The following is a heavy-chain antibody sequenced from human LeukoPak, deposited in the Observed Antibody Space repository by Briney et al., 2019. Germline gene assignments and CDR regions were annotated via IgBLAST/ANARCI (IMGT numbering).Heavy chain of an antibody. D-gene: IGHD6-13*01. Sequence: AASVKVSCKASGYTFTSYGISWVRQAPGQGLEWMGWINPNSGGTNYAQKFQGRVTMTRDTSISTAYMELSRLRSDDTAVYYCAREAGLAHGPHDYWGQGTLVTVSS. CDR3: AREAGLAHGPHDY. V-gene: IGHV1-2*02. J-gene: IGHJ4*02. CDR1: GYTFTSYG. CDR2: INPNSGGT.